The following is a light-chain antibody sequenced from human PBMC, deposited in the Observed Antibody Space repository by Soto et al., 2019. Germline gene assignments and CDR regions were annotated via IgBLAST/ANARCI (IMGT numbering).Light chain of an antibody. J-gene: IGLJ2*01. CDR3: AAWDDSLHGVV. V-gene: IGLV1-36*01. Sequence: QSVLTQPPSVSEAPRQRVTISCSGGSSNIGNNAVNWYQQLPGKPPKLLIYSDDLLPSGVSDRFSGSKSGTSASLAISGLQSEDEADYYCAAWDDSLHGVVFGGGTKVTVL. CDR1: SSNIGNNA. CDR2: SDD.